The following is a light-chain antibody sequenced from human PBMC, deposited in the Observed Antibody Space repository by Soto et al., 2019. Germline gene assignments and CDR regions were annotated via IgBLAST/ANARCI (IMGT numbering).Light chain of an antibody. CDR3: AAWDDSLNGYV. CDR1: SSNIGSNS. J-gene: IGLJ1*01. CDR2: SND. Sequence: QSALTHPPSASRTPGQSVTISCSGSSSNIGSNSVNWYQQLPGTAPKLLVYSNDRRPSGVPDRFSGSKSGTSASLAISGLQSEDEADYYCAAWDDSLNGYVFGTGTKVTVL. V-gene: IGLV1-44*01.